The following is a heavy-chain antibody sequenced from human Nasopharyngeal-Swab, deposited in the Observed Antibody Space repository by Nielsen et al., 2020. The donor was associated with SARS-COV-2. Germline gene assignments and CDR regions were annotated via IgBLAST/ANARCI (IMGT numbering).Heavy chain of an antibody. J-gene: IGHJ5*02. V-gene: IGHV3-23*01. D-gene: IGHD1-26*01. Sequence: GGSLRLSCEGSGFTFSKYAMSWVRQAPGKGLEWVAVISASDDDRDYADSVKGRFIISRDNSNLYLQMNSLRLEDTAVYYCARDLRKDWLGANWFDPWGQGTLVTVSS. CDR1: GFTFSKYA. CDR2: ISASDDDR. CDR3: ARDLRKDWLGANWFDP.